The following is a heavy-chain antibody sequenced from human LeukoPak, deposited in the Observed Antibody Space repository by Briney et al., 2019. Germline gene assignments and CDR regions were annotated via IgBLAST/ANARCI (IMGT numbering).Heavy chain of an antibody. Sequence: PGGSLRLSCAASGFTVSSNYMSWVRQAPGKGLEWVSYISGSGTDILYADSVKGRFTMSRDNAKNSLYLQMNSLRTEDTAVYYCTRDPRVLDYWGQGTLVTVSS. CDR2: ISGSGTDI. CDR3: TRDPRVLDY. CDR1: GFTVSSNY. V-gene: IGHV3-11*04. D-gene: IGHD3-10*01. J-gene: IGHJ4*02.